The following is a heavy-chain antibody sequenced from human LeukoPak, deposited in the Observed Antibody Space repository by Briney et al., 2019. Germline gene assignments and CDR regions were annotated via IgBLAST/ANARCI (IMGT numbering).Heavy chain of an antibody. Sequence: GGSLRLSCAASGFSFSTTWMSWVRQAPGKGLEWVANIKQDGSEKYYVDSVKGRFTISRDNAKNSMYLQMNSLRAEDTAVYYCARDGATFSGYDWYYYMDVWGKGTTVTVSS. CDR3: ARDGATFSGYDWYYYMDV. J-gene: IGHJ6*03. D-gene: IGHD5-12*01. CDR1: GFSFSTTW. V-gene: IGHV3-7*01. CDR2: IKQDGSEK.